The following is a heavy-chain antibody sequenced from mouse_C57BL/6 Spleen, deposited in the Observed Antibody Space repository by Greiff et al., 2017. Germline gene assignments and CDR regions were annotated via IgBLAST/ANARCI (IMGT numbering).Heavy chain of an antibody. CDR3: ARMITTGYWYFDV. D-gene: IGHD2-4*01. CDR2: INPSNGGT. CDR1: GYTFTSYW. J-gene: IGHJ1*03. V-gene: IGHV1-53*01. Sequence: VKLQQPGTELVKPGASVKPGASGYTFTSYWMHWVKQRPGQGLEWIGNINPSNGGTNYNEKFKSKATLTVDKSSSTAYMQLSSLTSEDSAVYYCARMITTGYWYFDVWGTGTTVTVSS.